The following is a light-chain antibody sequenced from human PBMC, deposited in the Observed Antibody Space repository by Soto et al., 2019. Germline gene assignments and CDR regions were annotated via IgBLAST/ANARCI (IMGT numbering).Light chain of an antibody. CDR3: QQGYSTIT. CDR2: AAS. V-gene: IGKV1-39*01. Sequence: DIQMTQSPSSLSASVGDRVTLICRASQSIDTYLNLYQQRPGEAPKVLIYAASTLQDGIPSRFSGSGSGTDFTLTIRGLQPEDFATYYSQQGYSTITCGQGTRLEIK. CDR1: QSIDTY. J-gene: IGKJ5*01.